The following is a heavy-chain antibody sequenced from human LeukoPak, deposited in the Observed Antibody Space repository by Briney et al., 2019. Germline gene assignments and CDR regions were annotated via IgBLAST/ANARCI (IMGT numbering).Heavy chain of an antibody. CDR3: ARDGIGYSYGGYFDY. J-gene: IGHJ4*02. CDR1: GYTFTGYY. D-gene: IGHD5-18*01. CDR2: INPNSGGT. Sequence: ASVKVSCKASGYTFTGYYMHWVRQAPGQGLEWMGWINPNSGGTNYAQKFQGRVTMTRDTSISTAYMELSRLRSDDTAVYYCARDGIGYSYGGYFDYWGQGTLVTVSS. V-gene: IGHV1-2*02.